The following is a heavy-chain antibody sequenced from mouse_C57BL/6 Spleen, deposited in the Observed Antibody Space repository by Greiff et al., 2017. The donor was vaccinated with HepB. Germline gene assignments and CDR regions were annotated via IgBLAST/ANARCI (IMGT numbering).Heavy chain of an antibody. D-gene: IGHD1-1*01. CDR3: ARPLTTVASYAMDY. CDR2: INPNNGGT. V-gene: IGHV1-22*01. J-gene: IGHJ4*01. Sequence: EVQLQQSGPELVKPGASVKMSCKASGYTFTDYNMHWVKQSHGKSLEWIGYINPNNGGTSYNQKFKGKATLTVNKSSSTAYMELRSLTSEDSAVYYCARPLTTVASYAMDYWGQGTSVTVSS. CDR1: GYTFTDYN.